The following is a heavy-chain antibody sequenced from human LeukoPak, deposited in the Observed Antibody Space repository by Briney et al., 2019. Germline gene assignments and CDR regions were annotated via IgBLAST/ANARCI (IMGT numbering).Heavy chain of an antibody. Sequence: PGGSLRLSCAASGFTFSSYGMHWVRQAPGKGLEWVAFIRYDGSNKYYADSVKGRFTISRDNSKNTLYPQMNSLRAEDTAVYYCAKDRYYYDSSGYSDYWGQGTLVTVSS. J-gene: IGHJ4*02. CDR3: AKDRYYYDSSGYSDY. V-gene: IGHV3-30*02. CDR1: GFTFSSYG. D-gene: IGHD3-22*01. CDR2: IRYDGSNK.